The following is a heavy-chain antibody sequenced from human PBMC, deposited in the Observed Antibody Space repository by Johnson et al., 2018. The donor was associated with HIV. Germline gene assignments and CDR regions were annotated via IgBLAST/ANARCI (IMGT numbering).Heavy chain of an antibody. D-gene: IGHD1-14*01. Sequence: QVQLVESGGGVVQPGGSLRLSCAASGFTFSQFAMHWVRQAPGKGLEWVAIISYDGTNKYYADSVKGRFTISRDNSKNTLYLQMNSLRAEDTAVYYCARDITPHKEGDAFDIWGQGTMVTVSS. V-gene: IGHV3-30*04. CDR1: GFTFSQFA. J-gene: IGHJ3*02. CDR2: ISYDGTNK. CDR3: ARDITPHKEGDAFDI.